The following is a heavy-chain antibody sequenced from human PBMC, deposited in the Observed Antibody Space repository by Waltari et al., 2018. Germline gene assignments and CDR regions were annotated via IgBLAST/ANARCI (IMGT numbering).Heavy chain of an antibody. CDR1: GGSISSRSYY. CDR3: ASYLSKMAVAGYYYGMDV. CDR2: IYYSGGT. D-gene: IGHD6-19*01. Sequence: QLQLQESGPGLVKPSETLSLTCTVSGGSISSRSYYWGWIRQPPGKGLEWIGSIYYSGGTYYNPSLKGRVTISVDTSKNQFSLKLSSVTAADTAVYYCASYLSKMAVAGYYYGMDVWGQGTTVTVSS. V-gene: IGHV4-39*01. J-gene: IGHJ6*02.